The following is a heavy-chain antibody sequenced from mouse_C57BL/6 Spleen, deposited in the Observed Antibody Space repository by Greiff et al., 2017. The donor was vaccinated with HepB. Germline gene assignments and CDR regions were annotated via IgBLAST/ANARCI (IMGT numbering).Heavy chain of an antibody. D-gene: IGHD2-4*01. CDR1: GFNIKDDY. Sequence: VQLQQSGAELVRPGASVKLSCTASGFNIKDDYMHWVKQRPEQGLEWIGWIDPENGDTEYASKFQGKATITADTSSNTAYLQLSSLTSEDTAVYYCTTGDYDVYFDYWGQGTTLTVSS. V-gene: IGHV14-4*01. J-gene: IGHJ2*01. CDR3: TTGDYDVYFDY. CDR2: IDPENGDT.